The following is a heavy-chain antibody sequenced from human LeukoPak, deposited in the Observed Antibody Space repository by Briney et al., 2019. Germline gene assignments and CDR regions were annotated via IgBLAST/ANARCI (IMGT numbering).Heavy chain of an antibody. CDR3: AREKAAAPSSWYPGGNWFDP. CDR2: IYHSGST. CDR1: GYSISSGYY. Sequence: SETLSLTCTVSGYSISSGYYWGWIRQPPGKGLEWIGSIYHSGSTYYNPSLKSRVTISVDTSKNQFSLKLSSVTAADTAVYYCAREKAAAPSSWYPGGNWFDPWGQGTLVTVSS. J-gene: IGHJ5*02. D-gene: IGHD6-13*01. V-gene: IGHV4-38-2*02.